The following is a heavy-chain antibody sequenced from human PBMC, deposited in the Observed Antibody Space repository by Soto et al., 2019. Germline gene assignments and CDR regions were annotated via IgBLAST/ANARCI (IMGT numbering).Heavy chain of an antibody. D-gene: IGHD1-1*01. Sequence: GGSLRLSCAASGFTISTAMTWVRQAPGKGLEWVSSFSGDGINTYYADSVKGRFTFSRDNSKNTVYLQMDNLRGDDTAIYYCAKSQGERQLVDAFDIWGPGTMVTVSS. J-gene: IGHJ3*02. V-gene: IGHV3-23*01. CDR3: AKSQGERQLVDAFDI. CDR2: FSGDGINT. CDR1: GFTISTA.